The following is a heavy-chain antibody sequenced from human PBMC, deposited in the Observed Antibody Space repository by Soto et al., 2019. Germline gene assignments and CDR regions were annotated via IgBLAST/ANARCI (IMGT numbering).Heavy chain of an antibody. D-gene: IGHD3-3*01. CDR3: ACTEYYDFWSGEL. CDR1: EFTFSGYP. Sequence: QVQLVESGGGVVQPGRSLRLSCAASEFTFSGYPIHWVRQAPGMGLEWVTVISHDGSNKYYADSVKGRFTISRDNSKKTVYLQMNSLRAEDTAVYYCACTEYYDFWSGELWGQGTLVTASS. J-gene: IGHJ4*02. CDR2: ISHDGSNK. V-gene: IGHV3-30-3*01.